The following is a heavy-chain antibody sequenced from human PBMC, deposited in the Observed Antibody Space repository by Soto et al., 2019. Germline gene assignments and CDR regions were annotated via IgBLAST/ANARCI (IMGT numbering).Heavy chain of an antibody. Sequence: PGGSLRLSCAASGFTFSSYGMHWVRQAPGKGLEWVAVIWYDGSNKYYADSVKGRFTISRDNSKNTLYLQMNSLRAEDTAVYYCARDMYYDFWSGSQWGMDGWGQGTTVTVSS. D-gene: IGHD3-3*01. CDR2: IWYDGSNK. V-gene: IGHV3-33*01. J-gene: IGHJ6*02. CDR3: ARDMYYDFWSGSQWGMDG. CDR1: GFTFSSYG.